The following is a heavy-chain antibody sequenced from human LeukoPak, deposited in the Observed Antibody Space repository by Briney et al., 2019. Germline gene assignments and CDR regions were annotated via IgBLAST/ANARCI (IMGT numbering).Heavy chain of an antibody. V-gene: IGHV1-69*13. J-gene: IGHJ5*02. CDR1: GGTFSSFT. CDR2: IFPIVGTA. CDR3: AAQVPFDP. Sequence: GASVKVSCKASGGTFSSFTFTWVRQAPGQGLEWMGGIFPIVGTANYAQKFQGRVTITADESTSTAYMELSSLRSEDTAVYYCAAQVPFDPWGQGTLVTVSS.